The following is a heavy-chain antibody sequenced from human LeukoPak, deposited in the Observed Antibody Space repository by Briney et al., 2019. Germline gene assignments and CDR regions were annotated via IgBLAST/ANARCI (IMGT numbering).Heavy chain of an antibody. CDR1: GGSISSYY. J-gene: IGHJ6*03. CDR3: AREVVVDYYYYYMVV. CDR2: IYTSGST. Sequence: SETLSLTCTVSGGSISSYYWSWIRQPAGKGLEWIGRIYTSGSTNYNPSLKSRVTMSVDTSKNQFSLQLSSVTAADTDVYYCAREVVVDYYYYYMVVWGKGTTVTVSS. D-gene: IGHD3-22*01. V-gene: IGHV4-4*07.